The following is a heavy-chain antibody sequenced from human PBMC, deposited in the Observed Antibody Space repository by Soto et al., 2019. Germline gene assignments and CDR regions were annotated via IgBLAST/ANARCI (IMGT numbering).Heavy chain of an antibody. Sequence: PGGSLRLSCAASGFTFSSYSMKWVRPAPGKGLERVSYITSSSSTIYYADSVKGRFTISRDNAKNSLYLQMNSLRDEDTAVYYCASQRRGYDTGIVGATQSDYYYGMDVWGQGTTVTVSS. CDR2: ITSSSSTI. J-gene: IGHJ6*02. CDR3: ASQRRGYDTGIVGATQSDYYYGMDV. V-gene: IGHV3-48*02. D-gene: IGHD1-26*01. CDR1: GFTFSSYS.